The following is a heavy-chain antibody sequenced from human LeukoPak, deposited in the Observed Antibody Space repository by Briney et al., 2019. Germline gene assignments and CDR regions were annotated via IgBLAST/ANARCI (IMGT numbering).Heavy chain of an antibody. CDR3: ARVLGEWLENWFDP. Sequence: SVKVSCKASGGTFSSYAISWVRQAPGQGLEWMGGIIPIFGTANYAQKFQGRVTITADESTSTAYMELSSLRSGDTAVYYCARVLGEWLENWFDPWGQGTLVTVSS. V-gene: IGHV1-69*01. D-gene: IGHD3-16*01. J-gene: IGHJ5*02. CDR2: IIPIFGTA. CDR1: GGTFSSYA.